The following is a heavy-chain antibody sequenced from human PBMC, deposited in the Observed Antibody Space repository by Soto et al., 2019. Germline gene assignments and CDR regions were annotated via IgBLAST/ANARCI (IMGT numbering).Heavy chain of an antibody. D-gene: IGHD6-19*01. CDR1: GFTFSSYA. Sequence: EVQLLESGGGLVQPGGSLRLSCAASGFTFSSYAMNWVRQAPGQGLEWVSVVSGSGGSTYYADSVKGRFTISRDNSKSTLYLQMNSLRAGDTAVYYCARRSSGWYFDYWGQGTLVTVSS. J-gene: IGHJ4*02. CDR2: VSGSGGST. V-gene: IGHV3-23*01. CDR3: ARRSSGWYFDY.